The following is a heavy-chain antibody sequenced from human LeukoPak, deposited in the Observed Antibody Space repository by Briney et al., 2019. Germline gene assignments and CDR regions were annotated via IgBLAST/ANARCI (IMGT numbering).Heavy chain of an antibody. V-gene: IGHV3-53*01. CDR2: IYSGGNT. D-gene: IGHD6-13*01. CDR3: ARLIAATGRLYFDY. CDR1: GFTVSSSY. J-gene: IGHJ4*02. Sequence: PGGSLRPSCAASGFTVSSSYMSWVRQAPGKGLEYVSVIYSGGNTYYAGSVKGRFTISRDNSKNTVYLQMNSLRAEDTAVYYCARLIAATGRLYFDYWGQGTLVTVSS.